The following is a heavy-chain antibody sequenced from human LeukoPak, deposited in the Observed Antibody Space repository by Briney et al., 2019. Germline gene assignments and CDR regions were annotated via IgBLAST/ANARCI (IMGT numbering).Heavy chain of an antibody. CDR1: GFTFSSYA. D-gene: IGHD3-9*01. Sequence: GGSLRLSCAASGFTFSSYAMRWVRQAPGKGLEWVSAISGSGGSTYYAASVKGRFTISRDNSKNTLYLQMNSLRAEDTAVYYCAKDPYDILTGYSLGYYYGMDVWGQGTTVTVSS. V-gene: IGHV3-23*01. CDR3: AKDPYDILTGYSLGYYYGMDV. CDR2: ISGSGGST. J-gene: IGHJ6*02.